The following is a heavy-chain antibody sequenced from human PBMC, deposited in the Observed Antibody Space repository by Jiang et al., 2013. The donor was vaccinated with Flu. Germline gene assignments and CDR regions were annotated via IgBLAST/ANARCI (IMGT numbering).Heavy chain of an antibody. D-gene: IGHD3-3*01. Sequence: YGSGLVKPSGTLSLTCNVSGASFTNRNYYWGWIRQPPGKGLEWLASVSSRGNTYQNPSLTNRVTISADASKNQLSLRLNSVTAADSAVYFCGRHAIPRISNLPVVVTNRGDSWGLGTLVTVSS. V-gene: IGHV4-39*01. CDR3: GRHAIPRISNLPVVVTNRGDS. CDR1: GASFTNRNYY. CDR2: VSSRGNT. J-gene: IGHJ4*02.